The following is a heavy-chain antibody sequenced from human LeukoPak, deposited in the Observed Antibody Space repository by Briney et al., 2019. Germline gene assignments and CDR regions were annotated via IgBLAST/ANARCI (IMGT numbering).Heavy chain of an antibody. CDR1: GFTFSSYA. CDR2: ISGSGGST. Sequence: GGSLRLSCAASGFTFSSYAMSWVRQAPGKGLEWVSAISGSGGSTYYADSVKGRFTISRDNSKNTLYLQMNSLRAEDTAVYYCAKGAHSGSYPSYYYYYYMDVWAKGPRSPSP. D-gene: IGHD1-26*01. J-gene: IGHJ6*03. V-gene: IGHV3-23*01. CDR3: AKGAHSGSYPSYYYYYYMDV.